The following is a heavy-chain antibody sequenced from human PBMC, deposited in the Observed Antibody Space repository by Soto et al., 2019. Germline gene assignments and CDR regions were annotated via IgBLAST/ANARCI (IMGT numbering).Heavy chain of an antibody. Sequence: QLQLQESGPGLVKPSETLSLTCTVSGGSISSSSYYWGWIRQPPGKGLEWIGSIYYSGSTYYNPSLKSRLTRPVDTSKNQFSLKLSSVTAADTAVYYCARETRLYYIAAAGTDHRAFDIWGQGTMVTVSS. V-gene: IGHV4-39*02. D-gene: IGHD6-13*01. J-gene: IGHJ3*02. CDR3: ARETRLYYIAAAGTDHRAFDI. CDR2: IYYSGST. CDR1: GGSISSSSYY.